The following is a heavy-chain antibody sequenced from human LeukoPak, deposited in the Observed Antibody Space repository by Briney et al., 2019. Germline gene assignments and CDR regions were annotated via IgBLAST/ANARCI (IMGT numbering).Heavy chain of an antibody. V-gene: IGHV1-46*01. CDR3: ASAWFSAGTRWFDP. CDR2: INPSGGST. CDR1: GYTFTRYY. J-gene: IGHJ5*02. D-gene: IGHD6-13*01. Sequence: ASVKVSCKASGYTFTRYYIHWVRQAPGQGLEWMGTINPSGGSTSYAQKFQGRLTVTRDMSTSTVYMELSSLGSEDTAVYYCASAWFSAGTRWFDPWGQGTLVTVSS.